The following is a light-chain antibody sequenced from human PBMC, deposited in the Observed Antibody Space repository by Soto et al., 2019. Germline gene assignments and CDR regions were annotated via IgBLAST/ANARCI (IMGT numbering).Light chain of an antibody. CDR3: QQYGRSIT. V-gene: IGKV3-20*01. J-gene: IGKJ5*01. Sequence: EIVMTQSPATLSVSPGASATLSCRASQSVSTNLAWYQQKPGQVPRVLIYGASSRATGIPDRFTGSGSGTDFTLTISRLEPEDFAVYYCQQYGRSITFGQGTRLENK. CDR1: QSVSTN. CDR2: GAS.